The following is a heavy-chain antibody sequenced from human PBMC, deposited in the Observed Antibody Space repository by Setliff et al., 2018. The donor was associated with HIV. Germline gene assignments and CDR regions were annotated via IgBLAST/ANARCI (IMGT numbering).Heavy chain of an antibody. J-gene: IGHJ3*01. D-gene: IGHD6-6*01. CDR2: ISSSGRTI. V-gene: IGHV3-48*04. CDR3: ARDIPPEYPGFDL. Sequence: LRLSCAASGFTFSNYAMNWVRQAPGKGLEWISSISSSGRTIKYADSVKGRFTISRDNAKRSLYLQMNSLRVEDTAVYYCARDIPPEYPGFDLWGQGTVVTVSS. CDR1: GFTFSNYA.